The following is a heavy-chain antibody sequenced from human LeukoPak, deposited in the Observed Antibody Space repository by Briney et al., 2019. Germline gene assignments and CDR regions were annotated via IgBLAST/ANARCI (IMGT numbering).Heavy chain of an antibody. D-gene: IGHD3-22*01. Sequence: GGSLRLSCAASGFTFSSYAMSWVRQAPGKGLEWVSAISGSGGSTYYAGSVKGRFTISRDNSKNTLYLQMNSLRAEDTAVYYCAKGDDSSGYYPGGADYWGQGTLVTVSS. V-gene: IGHV3-23*01. CDR1: GFTFSSYA. CDR2: ISGSGGST. CDR3: AKGDDSSGYYPGGADY. J-gene: IGHJ4*02.